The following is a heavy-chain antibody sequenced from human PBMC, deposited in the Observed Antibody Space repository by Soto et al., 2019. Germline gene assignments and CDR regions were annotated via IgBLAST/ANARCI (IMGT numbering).Heavy chain of an antibody. Sequence: GGSLRLSCVGSGFMFDSYPMNWVRQAPGKGLEWVSYINSGSDSIYYAESVKGRFTISRDNARNSLSLQMNSLSDEDTAVYYCAKSGDSAGWGIDFWGQGTLVTVS. J-gene: IGHJ4*02. V-gene: IGHV3-48*02. CDR2: INSGSDSI. CDR3: AKSGDSAGWGIDF. D-gene: IGHD6-19*01. CDR1: GFMFDSYP.